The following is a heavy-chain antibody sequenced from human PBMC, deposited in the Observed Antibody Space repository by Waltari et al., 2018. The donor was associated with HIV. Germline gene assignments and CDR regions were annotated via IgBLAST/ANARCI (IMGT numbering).Heavy chain of an antibody. CDR3: AREKSRASEWYGIWYFDA. V-gene: IGHV4-34*02. D-gene: IGHD3-3*01. J-gene: IGHJ5*02. CDR2: GNHSGKA. Sequence: VQLQQWGTGLLKPSETLSLTSAVYGGSFSGYYWTWIRQAPGKGLGWIGEGNHSGKAKLNPSLKGRLTVSVDTSKNQFSLMMNSVTDADTALDYCAREKSRASEWYGIWYFDAWGQGTLVSVTS. CDR1: GGSFSGYY.